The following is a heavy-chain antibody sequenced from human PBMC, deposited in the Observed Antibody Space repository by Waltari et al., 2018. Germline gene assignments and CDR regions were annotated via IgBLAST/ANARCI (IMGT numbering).Heavy chain of an antibody. CDR1: GYSISSGYY. D-gene: IGHD6-19*01. V-gene: IGHV4-38-2*01. CDR2: IYHSGST. CDR3: ARTGYSSGRFDY. Sequence: QVQLQESGPGLVKPSETLSLTCAVSGYSISSGYYWGWLRQPPGKGLEWIGSIYHSGSTYYNPSLKSRVTISVDTSKNQFSLKLSSVTAADTAVYYCARTGYSSGRFDYWGQGTLVTVSS. J-gene: IGHJ4*02.